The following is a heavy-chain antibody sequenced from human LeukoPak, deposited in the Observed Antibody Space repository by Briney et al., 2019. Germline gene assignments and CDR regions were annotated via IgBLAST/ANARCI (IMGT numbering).Heavy chain of an antibody. CDR3: AKGYRGIEAFDV. Sequence: GGSLRLSCAASGFTFSTFAVSRVAGAPGTGLRGFSAITGGGDYTYSADSVKARFTISRDNPKNAVYLQMISLRAEDTAVYYCAKGYRGIEAFDVWGQATMVTVSS. CDR2: ITGGGDYT. V-gene: IGHV3-23*01. CDR1: GFTFSTFA. J-gene: IGHJ3*01. D-gene: IGHD2-2*02.